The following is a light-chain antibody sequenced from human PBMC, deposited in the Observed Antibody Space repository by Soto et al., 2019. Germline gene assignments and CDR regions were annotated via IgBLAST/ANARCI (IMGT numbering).Light chain of an antibody. CDR1: SSDVGGDYNY. Sequence: QSALTQPASVSGSPGQSITISCTGTSSDVGGDYNYVSWYQKHPGKAPKLMIYDVTKRPSGVSNRFSGSKSGNTASLTISGLQAEDEADYFCSSYTSSSIFVVFGGGTKLTVL. V-gene: IGLV2-14*01. CDR2: DVT. J-gene: IGLJ2*01. CDR3: SSYTSSSIFVV.